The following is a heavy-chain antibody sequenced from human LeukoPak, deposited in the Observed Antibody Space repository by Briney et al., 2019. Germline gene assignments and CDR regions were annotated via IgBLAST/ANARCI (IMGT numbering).Heavy chain of an antibody. CDR1: GYTFTGYY. J-gene: IGHJ4*02. D-gene: IGHD4-23*01. Sequence: ASVKVSCKASGYTFTGYYVHWVRQAPGQGLEWMGWINPNSGGTNYAQKFQGRVTMTRDTSISTAYMELSRLRSDDTAVYYCARDAARGGNPVDYWGQGTLVTVSS. V-gene: IGHV1-2*02. CDR2: INPNSGGT. CDR3: ARDAARGGNPVDY.